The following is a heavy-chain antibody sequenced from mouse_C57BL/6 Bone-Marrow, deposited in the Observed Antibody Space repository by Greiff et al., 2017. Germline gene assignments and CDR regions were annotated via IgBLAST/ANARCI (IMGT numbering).Heavy chain of an antibody. CDR3: AREKYYGSSFSFDY. CDR1: GYTFTSYW. J-gene: IGHJ2*01. D-gene: IGHD1-1*01. CDR2: IDPSDSYT. Sequence: QVQLQQPGAELVKPGASVKLSCKASGYTFTSYWMQWVKQRPGQGLEWIGEIDPSDSYTNYNQKFKGKATLTVDTSSSTAYMQLSSLTSEDSAVXYCAREKYYGSSFSFDYWGQGTTLTVSS. V-gene: IGHV1-50*01.